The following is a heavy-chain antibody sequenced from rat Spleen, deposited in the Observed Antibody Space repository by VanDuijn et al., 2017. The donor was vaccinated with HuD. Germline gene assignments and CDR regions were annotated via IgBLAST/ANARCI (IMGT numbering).Heavy chain of an antibody. CDR3: ARGGYGGPYYFDY. D-gene: IGHD1-11*01. V-gene: IGHV3-1*01. CDR1: GYFITSNF. CDR2: ISYSGTT. Sequence: EVQLQESGPGLVKPSQSLSLTCSVTGYFITSNFWGWIRKFPGNKMEWMGDISYSGTTSYNPSLKSRISITRDTSKNQFFLQLNSVTTEDTATYYCARGGYGGPYYFDYWGQGVMVTVSS. J-gene: IGHJ2*01.